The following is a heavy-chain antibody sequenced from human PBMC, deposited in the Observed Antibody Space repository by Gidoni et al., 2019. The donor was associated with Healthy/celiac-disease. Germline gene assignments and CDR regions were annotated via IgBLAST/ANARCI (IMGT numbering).Heavy chain of an antibody. CDR2: IYWDDDK. CDR1: GFSLSTSVVG. Sequence: QITLKESGPTLVKPTQTLTLTCTFAGFSLSTSVVGVGWFRQPPGKALELLALIYWDDDKRYSPSLQSRLTITKDTSKHQVVLTMTNMDPVDTATYYCAHRIGYQLLDWFDPWGQGTLVTVSS. CDR3: AHRIGYQLLDWFDP. V-gene: IGHV2-5*02. D-gene: IGHD2-2*01. J-gene: IGHJ5*02.